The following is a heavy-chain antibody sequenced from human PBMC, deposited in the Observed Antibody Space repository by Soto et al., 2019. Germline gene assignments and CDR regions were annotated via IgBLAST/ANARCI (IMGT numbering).Heavy chain of an antibody. CDR2: IYSGGST. J-gene: IGHJ3*02. D-gene: IGHD2-2*01. CDR3: ARPHQPDAFDI. V-gene: IGHV3-66*04. CDR1: GFTVSSNY. Sequence: PGGSLRLSCAASGFTVSSNYMSWVRQAPGKGLEWVSVIYSGGSTYYADSVKGRFTISRDNSKNTLYLQMNSLRAEDTAVYYRARPHQPDAFDIWGQGTMVTVSS.